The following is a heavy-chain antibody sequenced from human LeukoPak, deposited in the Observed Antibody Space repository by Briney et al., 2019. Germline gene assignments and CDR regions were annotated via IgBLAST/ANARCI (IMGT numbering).Heavy chain of an antibody. V-gene: IGHV3-74*01. CDR1: GFTFSSQW. Sequence: SGGSLRLSCAASGFTFSSQWMHWVRQAPGKGLVWVSRINDDGRSTHYADSVEGRFTISRDNAKNTLYLQMNSLRADDTAVYYWANNQRAPVDYWGQGTLVTVSS. CDR2: INDDGRST. J-gene: IGHJ4*02. CDR3: ANNQRAPVDY. D-gene: IGHD1-14*01.